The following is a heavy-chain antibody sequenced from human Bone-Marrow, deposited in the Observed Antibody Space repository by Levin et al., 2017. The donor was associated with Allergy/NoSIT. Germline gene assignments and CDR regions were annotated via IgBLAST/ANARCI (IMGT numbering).Heavy chain of an antibody. CDR3: ARVVPERQFDP. CDR2: MFYTGTT. V-gene: IGHV4-59*01. CDR1: DDSISSFY. J-gene: IGHJ5*02. Sequence: TGGSLRLSCSVSDDSISSFYWSWLRQPPGKDLEWIAYMFYTGTTNYNPSLKSRVTMSVDTSKSQFSLKLSSVTAADTAVYYCARVVPERQFDPWGQGTLVIVSS.